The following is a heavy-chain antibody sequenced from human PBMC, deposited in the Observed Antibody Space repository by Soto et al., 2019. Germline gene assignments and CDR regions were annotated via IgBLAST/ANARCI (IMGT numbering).Heavy chain of an antibody. CDR2: IYYSGST. CDR1: GGSISSGGYY. V-gene: IGHV4-31*03. D-gene: IGHD1-1*01. Sequence: SETLSLTCTVSGGSISSGGYYWSWIRQHPGKGLEWIGYIYYSGSTYYNPSLKSRVTISVDTSKNQFSLKLSSVTAADTAVYYCARTYWKIWFAPWGKGTRVPVSS. CDR3: ARTYWKIWFAP. J-gene: IGHJ5*02.